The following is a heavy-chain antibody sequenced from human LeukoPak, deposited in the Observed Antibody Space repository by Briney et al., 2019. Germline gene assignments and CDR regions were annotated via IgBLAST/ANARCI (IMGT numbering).Heavy chain of an antibody. CDR1: GFTFSSFS. V-gene: IGHV3-21*01. CDR3: ARDNGDYVWGSYRPGYGMDV. J-gene: IGHJ6*02. D-gene: IGHD3-16*02. CDR2: ISSSSTYI. Sequence: PGGSLRLSCAASGFTFSSFSMNWVRQAPGKGLEWVSSISSSSTYIYYADSVKGRFTISRDNAKNSLYLRMNSLRAEDTAVYYCARDNGDYVWGSYRPGYGMDVWGQGTTVTVSS.